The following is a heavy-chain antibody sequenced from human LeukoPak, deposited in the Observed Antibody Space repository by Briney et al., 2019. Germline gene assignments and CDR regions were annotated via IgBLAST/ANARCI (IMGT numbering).Heavy chain of an antibody. CDR3: ARDLVGSPDY. D-gene: IGHD1-26*01. J-gene: IGHJ4*02. V-gene: IGHV3-64*01. CDR1: GFTFSSYA. CDR2: ICNNGGST. Sequence: PGGSLRLSCALSGFTFSSYAMHWLRRARGKGLEYVSAICNNGGSTYYANSVKGRFTTARDNSKNTLYLQMGSLRAEDMAVYYCARDLVGSPDYWGQGTLVTVSS.